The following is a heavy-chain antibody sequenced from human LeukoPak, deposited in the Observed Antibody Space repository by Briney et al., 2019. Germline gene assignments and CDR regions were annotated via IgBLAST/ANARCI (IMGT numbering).Heavy chain of an antibody. CDR1: GYTLTELS. CDR2: FDPEDGET. Sequence: ASVKVSCKVSGYTLTELSMHWVRQAPGKGLEWMGGFDPEDGETIYAQKFQGRVTMTEDTSTDTAYMELSSLRSEDTAVYYCAIAIMTHSSSWPDAFDIWGQGTMVTVSS. J-gene: IGHJ3*02. D-gene: IGHD6-13*01. V-gene: IGHV1-24*01. CDR3: AIAIMTHSSSWPDAFDI.